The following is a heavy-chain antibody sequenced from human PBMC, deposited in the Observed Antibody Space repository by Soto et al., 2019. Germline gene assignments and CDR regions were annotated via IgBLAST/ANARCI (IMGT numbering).Heavy chain of an antibody. Sequence: EVQLVESGGDLVQPGGSLRLSCAASGFNFTNAWMSWVRQPPGKGLEWVGRIKSKSDGGITDYAAPVKGRFIISRNESQITLSLKVNSLILEDTAIYYCTTYHGGLDDLGQGTVVRVTS. V-gene: IGHV3-15*01. CDR2: IKSKSDGGIT. J-gene: IGHJ4*02. CDR1: GFNFTNAW. D-gene: IGHD2-2*01. CDR3: TTYHGGLDD.